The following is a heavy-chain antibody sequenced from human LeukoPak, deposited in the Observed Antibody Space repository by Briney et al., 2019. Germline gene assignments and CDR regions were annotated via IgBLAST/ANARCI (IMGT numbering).Heavy chain of an antibody. D-gene: IGHD5-24*01. CDR1: GGHISSSSYY. CDR3: ARREMATPLRFDP. CDR2: IYYSGST. V-gene: IGHV4-39*01. J-gene: IGHJ5*02. Sequence: SDTLSLTCTVSGGHISSSSYYWGWIRQPPGKGLEWIGSIYYSGSTYYNPSLKSRVTISVDTSKTQFSLKLSSVTAADTAVYYCARREMATPLRFDPWGQGTLVTVSS.